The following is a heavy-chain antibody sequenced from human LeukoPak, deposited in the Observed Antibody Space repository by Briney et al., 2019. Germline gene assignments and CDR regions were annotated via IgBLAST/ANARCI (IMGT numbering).Heavy chain of an antibody. CDR3: ARGSDRGYSGYDYPDY. Sequence: GGSLRLSCAASGFTFSSYWMSWVRQAPGKGLEWVSNIKQDGSEKYYVDSVKGRFTISRDNAKNSLYLQMNSLRAEDTAVYYCARGSDRGYSGYDYPDYWGQGTLVTVSS. V-gene: IGHV3-7*01. CDR2: IKQDGSEK. CDR1: GFTFSSYW. J-gene: IGHJ4*02. D-gene: IGHD5-12*01.